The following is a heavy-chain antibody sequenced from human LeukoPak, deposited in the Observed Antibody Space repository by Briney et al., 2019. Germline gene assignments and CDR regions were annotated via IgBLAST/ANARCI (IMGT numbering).Heavy chain of an antibody. CDR1: GFTFSSYW. CDR2: INTDGSYT. CDR3: ARGLRLTGTTLDS. D-gene: IGHD1-7*01. Sequence: PGGSLRLSCAASGFTFSSYWMHWVRQAPGKGLVWVSRINTDGSYTSYADSVKGRFTISRDNAKNSLYLQMNSLRAEDTAVYYCARGLRLTGTTLDSWGQGTLVTVSS. J-gene: IGHJ4*02. V-gene: IGHV3-74*01.